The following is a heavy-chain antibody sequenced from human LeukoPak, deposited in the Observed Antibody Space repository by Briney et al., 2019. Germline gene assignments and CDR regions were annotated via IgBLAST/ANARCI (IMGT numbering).Heavy chain of an antibody. CDR2: IYNSGTT. J-gene: IGHJ4*02. CDR3: ARAASLDY. Sequence: SETLSLTCTVSGGSIGNFYWNWIRQSPGKGLEWIGYIYNSGTTNYNPSLKSRVTISLGVSSNQFCLRLDSVTAADTGVYYCARAASLDYWGQGIRVTVST. CDR1: GGSIGNFY. V-gene: IGHV4-59*01. D-gene: IGHD2-2*01.